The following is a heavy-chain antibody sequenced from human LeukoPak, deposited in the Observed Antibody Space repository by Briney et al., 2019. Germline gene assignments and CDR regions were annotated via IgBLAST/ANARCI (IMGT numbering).Heavy chain of an antibody. Sequence: GGSLRLSCEASGFNFNSHTMGWVRQAPGKGLEWISSITSGSTTIYYGDSVRGRFTVSRDNAKNSLYLQMNSMMVADTAVYYCARAEYSSSWGDYYYYMDVWGKGTTVTVSS. J-gene: IGHJ6*03. CDR1: GFNFNSHT. CDR2: ITSGSTTI. V-gene: IGHV3-48*04. D-gene: IGHD6-6*01. CDR3: ARAEYSSSWGDYYYYMDV.